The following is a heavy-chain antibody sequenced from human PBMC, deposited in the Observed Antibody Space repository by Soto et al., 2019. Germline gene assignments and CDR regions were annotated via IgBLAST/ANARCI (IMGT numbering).Heavy chain of an antibody. J-gene: IGHJ4*02. Sequence: EAQLVESGGGLVQPGGSLRLSCIGSGFRFDDYAMDWVRQVPGKGLEWVAGISWSSENIDYADSVKGRFTISRDNAKNALDLQMNSLTIEDTALYYCTKEAYAYSTTPRFEFWGQGTLVTVSS. CDR1: GFRFDDYA. CDR3: TKEAYAYSTTPRFEF. D-gene: IGHD3-16*01. CDR2: ISWSSENI. V-gene: IGHV3-9*01.